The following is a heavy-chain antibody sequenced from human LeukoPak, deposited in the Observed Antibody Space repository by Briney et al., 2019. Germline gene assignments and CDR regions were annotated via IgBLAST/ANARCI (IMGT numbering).Heavy chain of an antibody. Sequence: KPSETLSLTCTGSGGSVGSAGYYWSWIRQPPGGGLGWIGYIYYISNTNYNPSLKSRVTMSLDPSKNQFSLKLNSVTAADTAVYYCARTQSQSGSYRYYFGYWGQGTLVTVSS. CDR3: ARTQSQSGSYRYYFGY. V-gene: IGHV4-61*08. J-gene: IGHJ4*02. CDR2: IYYISNT. CDR1: GGSVGSAGYY. D-gene: IGHD1-26*01.